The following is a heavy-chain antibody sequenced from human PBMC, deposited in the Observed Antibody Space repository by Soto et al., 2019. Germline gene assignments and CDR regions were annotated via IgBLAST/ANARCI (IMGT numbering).Heavy chain of an antibody. J-gene: IGHJ6*02. CDR1: GYRFSSYW. CDR3: ARQGSNGAYYYYGMDV. D-gene: IGHD2-8*01. CDR2: IYPGDSDT. Sequence: GESLKISCKGSGYRFSSYWIAWVRQMPGKGLEWMGIIYPGDSDTRYSPSFQGQVTFSVDKSNSTAYLQWSSLKASDTAMYYCARQGSNGAYYYYGMDVWGQGTAVTVSS. V-gene: IGHV5-51*01.